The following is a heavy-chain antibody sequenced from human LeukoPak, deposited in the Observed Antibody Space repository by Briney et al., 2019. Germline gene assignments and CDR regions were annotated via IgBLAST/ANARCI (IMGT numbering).Heavy chain of an antibody. CDR1: GGSISSSSYY. D-gene: IGHD3-10*01. V-gene: IGHV4-39*01. CDR3: ARRTYYYGSGISSEAFDI. J-gene: IGHJ3*02. CDR2: IYYSGST. Sequence: SETLSLTCTVSGGSISSSSYYWGWIRQPPGKGLEWFGSIYYSGSTYYNPSLKSRVTISVDTSKNQFSLKLSSVTAADTAVYYCARRTYYYGSGISSEAFDIWGQGTMVTVSS.